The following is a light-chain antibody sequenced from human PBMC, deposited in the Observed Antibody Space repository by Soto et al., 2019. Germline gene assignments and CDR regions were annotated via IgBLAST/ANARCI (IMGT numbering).Light chain of an antibody. V-gene: IGKV1-5*03. CDR2: KAS. Sequence: DIQMTHSPSTLSGSVVYIVTITFRASQTISSWLAWYQQKPGKAPKLLIYKASTLKSGVPSRFSGSGSGTEFTLTISSLQPDDFATYYCQNYNSYSEACGQGTKGAIK. CDR1: QTISSW. J-gene: IGKJ1*01. CDR3: QNYNSYSEA.